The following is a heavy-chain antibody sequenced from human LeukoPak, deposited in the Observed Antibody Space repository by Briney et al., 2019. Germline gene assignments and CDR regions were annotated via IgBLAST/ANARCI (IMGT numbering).Heavy chain of an antibody. J-gene: IGHJ4*02. CDR2: INHSGST. Sequence: PGGSLRLSCAASGFTFSSYSMNWVRQSPGKGLEWIAEINHSGSTNYNPSLKSRVTISADTSKNQFSLRLSSVTAADTAVYYCARLQFLSGGYYAFDSWGQGSQVSVSS. V-gene: IGHV4-34*01. CDR1: GFTFSSYS. D-gene: IGHD3-3*01. CDR3: ARLQFLSGGYYAFDS.